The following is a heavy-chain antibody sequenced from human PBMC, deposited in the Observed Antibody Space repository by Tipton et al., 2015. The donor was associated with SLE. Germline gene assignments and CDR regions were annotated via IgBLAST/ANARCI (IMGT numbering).Heavy chain of an antibody. V-gene: IGHV4-39*07. J-gene: IGHJ4*02. D-gene: IGHD4-23*01. CDR1: GGSISSSSYY. CDR2: IYYSGST. Sequence: TLSLTCTVSGGSISSSSYYWGWIRQPPGKGLEWIGSIYYSGSTYYNPSLKSRVTISVDTSKNQFSLKLSSVTAADTAVYYCASTRIGEGNSIDYWGQGTLVTVSS. CDR3: ASTRIGEGNSIDY.